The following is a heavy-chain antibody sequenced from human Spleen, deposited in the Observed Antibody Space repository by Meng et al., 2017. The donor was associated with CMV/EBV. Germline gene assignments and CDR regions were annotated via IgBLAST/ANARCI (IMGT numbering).Heavy chain of an antibody. D-gene: IGHD6-6*01. CDR2: ISYDGRDT. V-gene: IGHV3-30*04. CDR3: GRDMDVYTRSSPWFDP. CDR1: GFTFTTYA. J-gene: IGHJ5*02. Sequence: GGSLRLSCAASGFTFTTYAMHWVRQAPGKGLEWITLISYDGRDTYYAGSVKGRFTVSRDNSRNTLYLQLRGLRTEDTAVYYCGRDMDVYTRSSPWFDPWGQGALVTVPQ.